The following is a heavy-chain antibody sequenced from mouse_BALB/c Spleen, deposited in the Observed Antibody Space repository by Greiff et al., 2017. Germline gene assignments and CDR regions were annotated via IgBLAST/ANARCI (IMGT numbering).Heavy chain of an antibody. D-gene: IGHD1-1*01. J-gene: IGHJ4*01. CDR3: TRRAYGSGAMDY. Sequence: QVQLQQSGAELVKPGASVKLSCKASGYTFTSYYMYWVKQRPGQGLEWIGEINPSNGGTNFNEKFKSKATLTVDKSSSTAYMQLSSLTSEDSAVYYCTRRAYGSGAMDYWGQGTSVTVSS. CDR1: GYTFTSYY. V-gene: IGHV1S81*02. CDR2: INPSNGGT.